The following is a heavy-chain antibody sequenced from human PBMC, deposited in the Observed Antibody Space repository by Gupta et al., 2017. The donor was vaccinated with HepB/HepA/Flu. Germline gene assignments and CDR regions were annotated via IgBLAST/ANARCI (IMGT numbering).Heavy chain of an antibody. D-gene: IGHD3-10*01. J-gene: IGHJ4*02. CDR3: VRKPSGTYPFDY. CDR1: GFTFSSYD. CDR2: ITARGGAT. Sequence: EVQLLESVVGLVQPVGSMRLSCASSGFTFSSYDMSWARQAPGKGLEWVSIITARGGATYYADYVKGRFTISRDNSKNTLFLQMDSLRGEDTAICYCVRKPSGTYPFDYWGQGTLVTVSS. V-gene: IGHV3-23*01.